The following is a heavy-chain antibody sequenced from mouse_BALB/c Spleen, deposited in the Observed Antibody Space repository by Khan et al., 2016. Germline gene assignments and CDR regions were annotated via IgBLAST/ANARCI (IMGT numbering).Heavy chain of an antibody. Sequence: EVELVESGGGLVQPGGSLKLSCAASEFTFSTYGMSWVRQTPDKRLELVATINSNGGSTYYPDSVKGRFTISRDNAKNTLYLQMSSLKSEDTAMXYCARENYRYYFDYWGQGTTLTVSS. J-gene: IGHJ2*01. CDR1: EFTFSTYG. V-gene: IGHV5-6-3*01. CDR3: ARENYRYYFDY. D-gene: IGHD2-14*01. CDR2: INSNGGST.